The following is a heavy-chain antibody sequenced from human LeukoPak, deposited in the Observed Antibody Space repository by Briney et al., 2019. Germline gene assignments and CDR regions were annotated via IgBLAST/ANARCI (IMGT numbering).Heavy chain of an antibody. V-gene: IGHV5-51*01. CDR3: ARLYYGSGSLYYFDY. CDR1: GYSFTSYW. J-gene: IGHJ4*02. Sequence: GESLKISCKGSGYSFTSYWIGWVRQMPGKGLEWMGIIYPGDSDTRYSLSFQGQVTISADKSISTAYLQWSSLKASDTAMYYCARLYYGSGSLYYFDYRGQGTLVTVSS. D-gene: IGHD3-10*01. CDR2: IYPGDSDT.